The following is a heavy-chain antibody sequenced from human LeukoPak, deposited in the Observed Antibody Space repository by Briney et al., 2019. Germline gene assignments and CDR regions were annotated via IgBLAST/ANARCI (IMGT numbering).Heavy chain of an antibody. V-gene: IGHV1-18*04. CDR3: ARDRYSSSWYETDY. CDR1: GYTFTSYG. CDR2: ISAYNGNT. Sequence: GASVKLSCKASGYTFTSYGISWVRQAPGQGLEWMGWISAYNGNTNYAQKLQGRVTMTTDTSTSTAYMELRSLRSDDTAVYYCARDRYSSSWYETDYWGQGTLVTVSS. J-gene: IGHJ4*02. D-gene: IGHD6-13*01.